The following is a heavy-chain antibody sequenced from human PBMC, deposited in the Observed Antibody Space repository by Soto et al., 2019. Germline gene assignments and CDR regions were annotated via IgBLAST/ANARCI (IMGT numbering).Heavy chain of an antibody. CDR1: GYSISSSNW. J-gene: IGHJ4*02. CDR2: IPYSGST. D-gene: IGHD6-19*01. V-gene: IGHV4-28*01. Sequence: QVQLQESGPGLVKPSDTLSLTCAVSGYSISSSNWWGWIRQPPGKGLEWIGYIPYSGSTYYNQSLKSPVTMSGDTSKSQFSLKLRAVTAVDTAVYYCARRGYGSGWYVSDRTVYYFGHWGQGTLVNVSS. CDR3: ARRGYGSGWYVSDRTVYYFGH.